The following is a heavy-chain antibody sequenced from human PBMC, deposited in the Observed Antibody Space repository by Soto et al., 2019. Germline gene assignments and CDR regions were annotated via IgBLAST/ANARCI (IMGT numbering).Heavy chain of an antibody. V-gene: IGHV1-2*02. CDR2: INPNSGDT. Sequence: QVQLVQSGAEVKKPGASVNVSCKASGYTFTAYYMHWLRQAPGQGLEWMGGINPNSGDTNYAQRFQGRVTVTNDTSISTTYMALSSLGSDATAVYYCARGVFYRSGNYNAGWFAPWGQGTLVTVSS. J-gene: IGHJ5*02. CDR3: ARGVFYRSGNYNAGWFAP. CDR1: GYTFTAYY. D-gene: IGHD3-22*01.